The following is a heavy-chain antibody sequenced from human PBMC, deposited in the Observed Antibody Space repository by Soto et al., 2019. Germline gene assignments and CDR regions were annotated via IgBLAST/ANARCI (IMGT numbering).Heavy chain of an antibody. Sequence: QVQLVQSGAEVKKPGSSVKVSCKASGGTFSSYAISWVRQAPGQGLEWMGGIIPIFGTANYAQKFQGRVTITADESTSTAYMELSSLRSEDTAVYYCASPRAAAGPVYYYGMDVWGQGTTVTVSS. D-gene: IGHD6-13*01. CDR1: GGTFSSYA. CDR3: ASPRAAAGPVYYYGMDV. CDR2: IIPIFGTA. V-gene: IGHV1-69*12. J-gene: IGHJ6*02.